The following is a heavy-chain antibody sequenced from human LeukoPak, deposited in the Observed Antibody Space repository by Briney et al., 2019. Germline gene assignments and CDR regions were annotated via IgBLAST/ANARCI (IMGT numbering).Heavy chain of an antibody. D-gene: IGHD2-21*02. V-gene: IGHV4-34*01. CDR2: INHSGST. CDR1: GGSFSGYY. J-gene: IGHJ5*02. CDR3: AKSKVPASGNWFDP. Sequence: SETLSLTCAVYGGSFSGYYWSWIRQPPGKGLDWIGEINHSGSTNYNPSLKSRVTISVDTSKSQFFLKLGSVAAADTAVYYCAKSKVPASGNWFDPWGQGTLVTVSS.